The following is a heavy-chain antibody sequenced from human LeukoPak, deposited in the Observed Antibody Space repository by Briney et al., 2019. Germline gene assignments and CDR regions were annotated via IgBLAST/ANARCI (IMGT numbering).Heavy chain of an antibody. D-gene: IGHD4-4*01. Sequence: GASVKVSCKASGYTFTSYYMHWVRQAPGQGRAWMGIINPSGGSTSYAQNFQGRVTMTRDTSTSTVYMELNSLRSEDTAVYYCARDRPTRTPVEYNFDYCGQGTLVTVSS. J-gene: IGHJ4*02. CDR3: ARDRPTRTPVEYNFDY. V-gene: IGHV1-46*01. CDR2: INPSGGST. CDR1: GYTFTSYY.